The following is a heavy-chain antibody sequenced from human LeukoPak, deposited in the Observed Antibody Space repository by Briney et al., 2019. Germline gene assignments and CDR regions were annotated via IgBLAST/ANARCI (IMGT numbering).Heavy chain of an antibody. CDR3: ARDNDPDYSSSPGWFDL. Sequence: GGSLRLSCAASGFTFSDYGMHWVRLAPGKGLEWVGVTSSDRSNKFYADSVKGRFTVSRDNSKNTLYLQMNSLRAEDTAVYYCARDNDPDYSSSPGWFDLWGQGTLVTVSS. J-gene: IGHJ5*02. CDR2: TSSDRSNK. D-gene: IGHD3-22*01. V-gene: IGHV3-30*06. CDR1: GFTFSDYG.